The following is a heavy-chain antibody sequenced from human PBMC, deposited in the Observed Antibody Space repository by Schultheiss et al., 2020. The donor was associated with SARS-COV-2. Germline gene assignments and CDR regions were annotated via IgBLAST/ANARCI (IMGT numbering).Heavy chain of an antibody. CDR1: GFTFSSYA. D-gene: IGHD2-2*01. V-gene: IGHV3-30-3*01. J-gene: IGHJ6*02. Sequence: GESLKISCAASGFTFSSYAMHWVRQAPGKGLEWVAVISYDGSNKYYADSVKGRFTISRDNSKNTLYLQMNSLRAEDTAVYYCASSRRPYYYYGMDVWGQGTTVTVSS. CDR2: ISYDGSNK. CDR3: ASSRRPYYYYGMDV.